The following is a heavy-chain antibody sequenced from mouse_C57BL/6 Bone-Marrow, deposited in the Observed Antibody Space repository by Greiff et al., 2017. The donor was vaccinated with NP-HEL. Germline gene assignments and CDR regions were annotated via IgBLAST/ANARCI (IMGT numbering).Heavy chain of an antibody. D-gene: IGHD2-1*01. V-gene: IGHV14-4*01. CDR1: GFNIKDDY. J-gene: IGHJ1*03. Sequence: EVKLVESGAELVRPGASVKLSCTASGFNIKDDYMHWVKQRPEQGLEWIGWIDPENGDTEYASKFQGKATITADTSSNTAYLQLSSLTSEDTAVYYCTLYGNYLYFDVWGTGTTVTVSS. CDR3: TLYGNYLYFDV. CDR2: IDPENGDT.